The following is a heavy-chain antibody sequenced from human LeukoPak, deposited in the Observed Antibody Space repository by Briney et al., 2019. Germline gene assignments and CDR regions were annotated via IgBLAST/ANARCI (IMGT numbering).Heavy chain of an antibody. V-gene: IGHV4-59*01. CDR3: ARDRDAAGVPLEAFDI. CDR1: GGSISSYY. J-gene: IGHJ3*02. Sequence: SETLSLTCTVSGGSISSYYWSWIRQPPGKGLEWIGYIYYSGSTNYNPSLKSRVTISVDTSKNQFSLKLSSVTAADTAVYYCARDRDAAGVPLEAFDIWGQGTMVTVSS. CDR2: IYYSGST. D-gene: IGHD6-13*01.